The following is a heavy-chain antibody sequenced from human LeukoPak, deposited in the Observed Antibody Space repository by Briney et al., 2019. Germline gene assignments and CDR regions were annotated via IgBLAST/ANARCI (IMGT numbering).Heavy chain of an antibody. V-gene: IGHV1-69*13. CDR3: ARGLRFMNNWFDP. Sequence: ASVKVSCKASGGTFSSYAISWVRQAPGQGLEWMGGIIPIFGTANYAQKFQGRVTITADESTSTAYMELSSLRSEDTAVYYCARGLRFMNNWFDPWGQGTLDTVSS. CDR1: GGTFSSYA. CDR2: IIPIFGTA. D-gene: IGHD3-16*01. J-gene: IGHJ5*02.